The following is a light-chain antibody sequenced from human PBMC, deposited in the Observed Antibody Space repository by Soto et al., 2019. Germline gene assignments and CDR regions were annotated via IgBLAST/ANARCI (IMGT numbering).Light chain of an antibody. V-gene: IGKV3-15*01. CDR1: QSVSSN. Sequence: EIVMTQSPAILSVSPGERATLSCRASQSVSSNLAWYQQKPGQAPRLLIYGASTRATGIPARFSGSGSGTEFTLTISSPQSEDFAVYCCQQYNNWLVTFGGGTKVEIK. CDR2: GAS. J-gene: IGKJ4*01. CDR3: QQYNNWLVT.